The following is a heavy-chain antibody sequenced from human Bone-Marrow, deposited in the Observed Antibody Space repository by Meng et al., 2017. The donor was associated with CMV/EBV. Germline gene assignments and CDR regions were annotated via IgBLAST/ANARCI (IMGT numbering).Heavy chain of an antibody. D-gene: IGHD1-26*01. J-gene: IGHJ4*02. CDR3: AIFHSGSYWGSFDY. V-gene: IGHV4-59*01. CDR2: IYHSGST. CDR1: GGSISSYY. Sequence: SETLSLTCTVSGGSISSYYWSWIRQPPGKGLEWIGYIYHSGSTNYNPSLKSRVTISVDTSKNQFSLKLSSVTAADTAVYYCAIFHSGSYWGSFDYWGQGTLVTVSS.